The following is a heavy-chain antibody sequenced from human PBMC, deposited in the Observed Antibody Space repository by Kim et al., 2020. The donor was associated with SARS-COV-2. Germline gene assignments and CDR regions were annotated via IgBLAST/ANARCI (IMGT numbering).Heavy chain of an antibody. CDR3: ARARGGSYYYGMDV. Sequence: GGSLRLSCAASGFTFSSYAMHWVRQAPGKGLEWVAVISYDGSNKYYEDSVKGRFTISRDNSKNTLYLQMNSLRAEDTAVYYCARARGGSYYYGMDVWGQGTTVTVSS. D-gene: IGHD1-26*01. CDR1: GFTFSSYA. CDR2: ISYDGSNK. V-gene: IGHV3-30-3*01. J-gene: IGHJ6*02.